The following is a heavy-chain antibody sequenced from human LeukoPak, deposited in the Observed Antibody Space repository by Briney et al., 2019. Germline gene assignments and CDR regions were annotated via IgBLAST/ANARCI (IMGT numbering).Heavy chain of an antibody. D-gene: IGHD3-10*01. J-gene: IGHJ5*02. Sequence: ASVKVSCKASGYTFTGYFIHWVRQAPGQGLEWMGWINPNSGDTNYAQKFQGRVTMTRDTSISTAYMELSRLRSDDTAVYYCARLPPMGMVRGNCSNPWGKGTLLTVPS. CDR3: ARLPPMGMVRGNCSNP. CDR1: GYTFTGYF. V-gene: IGHV1-2*02. CDR2: INPNSGDT.